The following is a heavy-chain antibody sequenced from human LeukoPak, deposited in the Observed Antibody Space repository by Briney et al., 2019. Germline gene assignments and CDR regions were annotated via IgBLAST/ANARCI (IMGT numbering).Heavy chain of an antibody. CDR1: GGSIGSISYY. J-gene: IGHJ3*02. V-gene: IGHV4-39*07. D-gene: IGHD1-7*01. CDR3: ARDTGNYPHVAFDI. CDR2: IYYSGST. Sequence: PSETLSLTCTVSGGSIGSISYYWGWIRQPPGKGLEWIGNIYYSGSTYYNPSLKSRVTISVDTSKNQFSLKLSSVTAAGTAVYCCARDTGNYPHVAFDIWGQGTLVTVSS.